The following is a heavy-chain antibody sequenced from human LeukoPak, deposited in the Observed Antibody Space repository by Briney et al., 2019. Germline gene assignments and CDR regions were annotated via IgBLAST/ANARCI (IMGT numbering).Heavy chain of an antibody. V-gene: IGHV4-30-2*01. Sequence: PSETLSLTCAVSGGSISSGGYSWSWIRQPPGKRLEWIGYIYHSGSTYYNPSLKSRVTISVDRSKNQFSLKLSSVTAADTAVYYCARGTIVATTTPYFDYWGQGTLVTVSS. CDR3: ARGTIVATTTPYFDY. CDR2: IYHSGST. J-gene: IGHJ4*02. D-gene: IGHD5-12*01. CDR1: GGSISSGGYS.